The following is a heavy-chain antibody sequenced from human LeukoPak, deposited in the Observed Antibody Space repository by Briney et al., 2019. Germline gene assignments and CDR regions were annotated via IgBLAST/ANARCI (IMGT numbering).Heavy chain of an antibody. D-gene: IGHD1-26*01. CDR2: ISSSGSTI. Sequence: GGSLRLSCAASGFTFSSYEMNWVRQAPGKGLEWVSYISSSGSTIYYADSVKGRFTISRDNAKNSLYLQMNSLRAEDTAVYYCARDKEEWELLPDAFDIWGQGTMVTVSS. V-gene: IGHV3-48*03. CDR1: GFTFSSYE. CDR3: ARDKEEWELLPDAFDI. J-gene: IGHJ3*02.